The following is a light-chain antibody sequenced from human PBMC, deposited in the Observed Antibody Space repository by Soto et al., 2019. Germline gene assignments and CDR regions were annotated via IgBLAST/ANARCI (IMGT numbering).Light chain of an antibody. CDR2: GVS. CDR1: QSVSRSY. J-gene: IGKJ2*01. V-gene: IGKV3-20*01. Sequence: MVLTQSPGTLSLSPGERATLSCRASQSVSRSYLAWYQQKTGQAPRLLIHGVSTRATGIPDRFSGSGSGTDFTLTISRLEPEDFAVYYCQQFVGSPPYTFGQGTRVEIK. CDR3: QQFVGSPPYT.